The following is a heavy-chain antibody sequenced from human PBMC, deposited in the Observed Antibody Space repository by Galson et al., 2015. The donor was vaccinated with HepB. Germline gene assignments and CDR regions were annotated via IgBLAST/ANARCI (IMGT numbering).Heavy chain of an antibody. CDR2: ILPVIGVA. CDR1: A. J-gene: IGHJ4*02. D-gene: IGHD1-1*01. V-gene: IGHV1-69*04. Sequence: AIEWVRQAPGQGLEWMGRILPVIGVADYAQKFQVRVTLTADKSTTTAYMELSSLKSEDTAVYYCAIRGGTSKYFVDWGQGTQVIVSS. CDR3: AIRGGTSKYFVD.